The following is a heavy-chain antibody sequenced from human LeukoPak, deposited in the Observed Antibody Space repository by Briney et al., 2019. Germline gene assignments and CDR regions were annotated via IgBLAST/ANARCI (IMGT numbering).Heavy chain of an antibody. Sequence: PGGSLRLSCAASGSTFSSYAMSWVRQAPGKGLEWVAALSGSGGHTFYADSVKGRFTVSRDNSRNTLYLQMNSLRAEDTAVYFCAKIASASGSFSDYWGQGTLVTVSS. D-gene: IGHD3-10*01. CDR3: AKIASASGSFSDY. V-gene: IGHV3-23*01. CDR2: LSGSGGHT. CDR1: GSTFSSYA. J-gene: IGHJ4*02.